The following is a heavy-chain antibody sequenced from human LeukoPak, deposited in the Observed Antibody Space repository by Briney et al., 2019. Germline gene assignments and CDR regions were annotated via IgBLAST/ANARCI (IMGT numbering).Heavy chain of an antibody. J-gene: IGHJ4*02. CDR1: GYSFTTYW. V-gene: IGHV5-51*01. Sequence: GESLKISCKGSGYSFTTYWIAWVRQMPGKGLEWMGIISPGDSDTRYSPSFQGLVTISADKSISTAYLQWNSLQASDTAMYYCARSRYSCGQDFDCWGQGTLVTVSS. CDR2: ISPGDSDT. CDR3: ARSRYSCGQDFDC. D-gene: IGHD5-18*01.